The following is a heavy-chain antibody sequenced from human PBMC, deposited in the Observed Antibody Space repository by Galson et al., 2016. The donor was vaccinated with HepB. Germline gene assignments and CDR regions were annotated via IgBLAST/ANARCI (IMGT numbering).Heavy chain of an antibody. CDR3: ASDRGSYCSGVRCYSVGVFDI. Sequence: SETLSLTCSVSGGSISSTNWWSWVRQSPGKGLEWIGEMYHSGSTNYNPSLRFRVTMSVDKSKNQFSLNLRSVTAADTAVYYCASDRGSYCSGVRCYSVGVFDIWGQGTMVTVSS. CDR2: MYHSGST. J-gene: IGHJ3*02. CDR1: GGSISSTNW. D-gene: IGHD2-15*01. V-gene: IGHV4-4*02.